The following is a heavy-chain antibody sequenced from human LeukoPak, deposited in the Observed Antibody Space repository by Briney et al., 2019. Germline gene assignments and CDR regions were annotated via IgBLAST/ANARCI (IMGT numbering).Heavy chain of an antibody. V-gene: IGHV3-23*01. CDR2: ISGSGATT. Sequence: GGSLRLSCAASGFTFSSYAMSWVRQAPGKGLEWVSTISGSGATTYFSDSVKGRFTISRDNSKNTLYLQMNSLRGEDTAVYYCAGSENGDYVAWGQGALVTVYS. CDR1: GFTFSSYA. J-gene: IGHJ5*02. D-gene: IGHD4-17*01. CDR3: AGSENGDYVA.